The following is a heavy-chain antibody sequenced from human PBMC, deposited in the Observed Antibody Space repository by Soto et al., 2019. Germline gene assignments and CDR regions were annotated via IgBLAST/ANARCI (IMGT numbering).Heavy chain of an antibody. CDR2: ISAYNGNT. CDR1: GYTFVNYG. D-gene: IGHD6-6*01. CDR3: ARDRSSSDH. Sequence: QIHLVQSGAEVKEPGASVKVSCKASGYTFVNYGMSWVRQAPGQGLEWMGWISAYNGNTDYAQRLQDRVTMTTDTATSTAYMELRSLRSDDTAVYYCARDRSSSDHWGQGALVTVSS. J-gene: IGHJ4*02. V-gene: IGHV1-18*01.